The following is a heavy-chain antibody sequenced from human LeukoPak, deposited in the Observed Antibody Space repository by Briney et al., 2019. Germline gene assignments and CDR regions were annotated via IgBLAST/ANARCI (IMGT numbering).Heavy chain of an antibody. J-gene: IGHJ3*02. D-gene: IGHD1-1*01. CDR2: VGSDGSNK. V-gene: IGHV3-30*02. CDR1: GFTFSIYG. Sequence: PGGSLRLSCAASGFTFSIYGMHWVRQAPGQGLQWVAFVGSDGSNKYYADSVKGRFTISRDNSKNTLYLQMNSLRAEDTAVYYCATPPPTTGTTAFDIWGQGTMVTVSS. CDR3: ATPPPTTGTTAFDI.